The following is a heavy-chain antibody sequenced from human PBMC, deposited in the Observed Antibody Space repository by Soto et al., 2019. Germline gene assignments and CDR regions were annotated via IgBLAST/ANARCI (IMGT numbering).Heavy chain of an antibody. J-gene: IGHJ1*01. V-gene: IGHV4-59*01. Sequence: SETLSLTCTVSGDSISSFYWSWIRQPPGKGLEWIGYISYSGSTNYNPSLKSRVTISVDTSKNQFSLKLSSVTAADTAVYFCARLGAFYQAMDSWGQGTLVTVSS. CDR1: GDSISSFY. CDR3: ARLGAFYQAMDS. D-gene: IGHD2-2*01. CDR2: ISYSGST.